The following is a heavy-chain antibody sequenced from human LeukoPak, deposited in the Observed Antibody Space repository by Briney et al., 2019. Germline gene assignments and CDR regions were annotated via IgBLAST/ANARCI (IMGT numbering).Heavy chain of an antibody. D-gene: IGHD2-21*02. CDR1: GFAFRSHG. Sequence: GGSLRLSCAASGFAFRSHGMNWVRQAPGKGLEWVAMISYDGSERSFIDSMKGRLTISRDNSKHTVDLEMSSLRAEDTGVYYCVKGADCVTSIDWLDSWGRETLVTVS. V-gene: IGHV3-30*18. CDR3: VKGADCVTSIDWLDS. J-gene: IGHJ5*01. CDR2: ISYDGSER.